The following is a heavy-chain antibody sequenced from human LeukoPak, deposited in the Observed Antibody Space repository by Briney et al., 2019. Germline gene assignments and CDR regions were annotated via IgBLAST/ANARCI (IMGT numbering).Heavy chain of an antibody. V-gene: IGHV4-34*01. CDR3: ASYMTTVTTQGWFDP. Sequence: SETLSLTCAVYGGSFSGYYWSWIRQPPGKGLEWIGEINHSGSTNYNPSLKSRVIISVDTSKNQFSLKLSSVTAADTAVYYCASYMTTVTTQGWFDPWGQGTLVTVSS. J-gene: IGHJ5*02. CDR2: INHSGST. D-gene: IGHD4-17*01. CDR1: GGSFSGYY.